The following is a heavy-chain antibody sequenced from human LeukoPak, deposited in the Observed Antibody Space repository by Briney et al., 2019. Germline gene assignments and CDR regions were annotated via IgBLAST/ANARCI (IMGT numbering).Heavy chain of an antibody. CDR2: IENVGFT. D-gene: IGHD4-23*01. Sequence: GGSLRLSCAASGFTVHNNHVSWVRQAPGKGLEWVSQIENVGFTHYADSVKGRFTISRDNSENTIYLQMNSLRAEDTALYYCLGYGGNSFWGQGTLVTVSS. CDR3: LGYGGNSF. J-gene: IGHJ4*02. V-gene: IGHV3-66*01. CDR1: GFTVHNNH.